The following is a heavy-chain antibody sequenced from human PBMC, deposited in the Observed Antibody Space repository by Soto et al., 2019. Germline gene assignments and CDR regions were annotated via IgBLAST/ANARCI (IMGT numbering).Heavy chain of an antibody. CDR1: GYSFTSYW. D-gene: IGHD3-3*01. Sequence: GESLKISCKGSGYSFTSYWIGWVRQMPGKGLEWMGIIYPGDSDTRYSPSFQGQVTISADKSISTAYLQWSSLKASDTAMYYCARQEVITIFGVVNYYYYYYMDVWGKGTTVTVSS. J-gene: IGHJ6*03. CDR3: ARQEVITIFGVVNYYYYYYMDV. CDR2: IYPGDSDT. V-gene: IGHV5-51*01.